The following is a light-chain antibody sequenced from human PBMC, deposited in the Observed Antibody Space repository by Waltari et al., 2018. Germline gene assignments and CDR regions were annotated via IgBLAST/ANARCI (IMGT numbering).Light chain of an antibody. CDR3: QQRGIWPS. CDR2: DAS. J-gene: IGKJ4*01. Sequence: DIVLTQSPATLSLSPGETATLSCRASQSVTTYLAWYQQKPGQPPRLLIYDASKRATDIPPRFSGSGAGTDFTLTISSLEPEDIGVYYCQQRGIWPSFGGGPRWR. CDR1: QSVTTY. V-gene: IGKV3-11*01.